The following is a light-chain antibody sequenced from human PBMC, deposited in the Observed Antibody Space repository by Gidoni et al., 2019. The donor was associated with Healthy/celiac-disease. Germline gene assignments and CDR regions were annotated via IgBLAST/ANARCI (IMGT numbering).Light chain of an antibody. V-gene: IGLV2-11*01. CDR3: CSYAGSYSVV. CDR1: SSDVGGYNY. CDR2: DVS. J-gene: IGLJ2*01. Sequence: QSALTQPRSLSASPGQPVTISCTGTSSDVGGYNYVSWYQQHPGKAPKLMIYDVSKRPSGVPDRFSGSKSGNTASLTISGLQAEDEADYYCCSYAGSYSVVFGGGTKLTVL.